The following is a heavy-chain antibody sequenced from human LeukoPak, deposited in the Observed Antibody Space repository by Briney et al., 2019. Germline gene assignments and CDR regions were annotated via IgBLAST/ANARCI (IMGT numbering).Heavy chain of an antibody. D-gene: IGHD3-22*01. CDR1: GGPFSRLA. CDR3: ARDSSGYPVGYFEH. V-gene: IGHV1-69*05. J-gene: IGHJ1*01. CDR2: IIPVYGTP. Sequence: ASVKVSCKASGGPFSRLAFSWVRQAPGQRLECMGGIIPVYGTPNYAQSFQGRVTITTHDSTSTGYMELSSLTSEDTAIYYCARDSSGYPVGYFEHWGQGTLVTVSS.